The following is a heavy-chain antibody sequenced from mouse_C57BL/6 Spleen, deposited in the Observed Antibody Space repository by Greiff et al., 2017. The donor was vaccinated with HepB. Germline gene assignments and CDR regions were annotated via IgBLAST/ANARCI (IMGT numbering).Heavy chain of an antibody. D-gene: IGHD3-2*02. J-gene: IGHJ3*01. V-gene: IGHV1-82*01. CDR3: ARWKGDSSGPFAY. CDR2: IYPGDGDT. CDR1: GYAFSSSW. Sequence: VQRVESGPELVKPGASVKISCKASGYAFSSSWMNWVKQRPGKGLEWIGRIYPGDGDTNYNGKFKGKATLTADKSSSTAYMQLSSLTSEDSAVYFCARWKGDSSGPFAYWGQGTLVTVSA.